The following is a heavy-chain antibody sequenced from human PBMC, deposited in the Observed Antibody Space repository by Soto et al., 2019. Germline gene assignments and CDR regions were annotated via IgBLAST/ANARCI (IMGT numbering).Heavy chain of an antibody. J-gene: IGHJ3*02. CDR1: GGSISSYY. V-gene: IGHV4-59*01. CDR2: IYYSGST. CDR3: ARDNTPPIDAFDI. Sequence: QVQLQESGPGLVKPSETLSLTCTVSGGSISSYYWSWIRQPPGKGLEWIGYIYYSGSTNYNPSLKGRVTISVDTSKIQFSLKLSSVTAADTAVYYCARDNTPPIDAFDIWGQGTMVTVSS.